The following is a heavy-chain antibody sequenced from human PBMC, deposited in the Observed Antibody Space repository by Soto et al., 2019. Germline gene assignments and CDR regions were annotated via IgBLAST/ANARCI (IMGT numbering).Heavy chain of an antibody. Sequence: PSETLSLTCAVYVGSVIGYYWRWIRQPPGKWLEWIGEINHSGITNYNPSLKSRVTISVDTSKNQFSLKLSSVTAADTAVYYCARSQAVAGFRYYYYYYGMDVWGQGTTVTSP. CDR1: VGSVIGYY. CDR3: ARSQAVAGFRYYYYYYGMDV. CDR2: INHSGIT. V-gene: IGHV4-34*01. J-gene: IGHJ6*02. D-gene: IGHD6-19*01.